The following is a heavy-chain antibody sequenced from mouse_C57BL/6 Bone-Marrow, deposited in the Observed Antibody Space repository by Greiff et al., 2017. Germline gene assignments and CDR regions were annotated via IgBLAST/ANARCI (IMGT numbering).Heavy chain of an antibody. Sequence: EVKLMESGPGLVKPSQSLSLTCSVTGYSITSGYYWNWIRQFPGNQLEWMGYISYDGSNNYNPSLKNRISITRDTSKNQFFLQLNSVTTEDTATYYCAREGDYDYDWYFDVWGTGTTVTVSS. D-gene: IGHD2-4*01. V-gene: IGHV3-6*01. CDR2: ISYDGSN. CDR1: GYSITSGYY. CDR3: AREGDYDYDWYFDV. J-gene: IGHJ1*03.